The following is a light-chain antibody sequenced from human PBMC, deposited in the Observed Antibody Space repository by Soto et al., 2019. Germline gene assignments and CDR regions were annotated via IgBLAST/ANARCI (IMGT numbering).Light chain of an antibody. CDR2: GAS. CDR3: QQYNNWPPFT. CDR1: QKISNKY. Sequence: IVFTESPSILSLSPGERATLSCRASQKISNKYLAWYQQKPGQAPRLLIYGASTRATGIPARFSGSGSGAEFTLTISSLQSEDFAVYYCQQYNNWPPFTFGPGTKVDIK. V-gene: IGKV3-15*01. J-gene: IGKJ3*01.